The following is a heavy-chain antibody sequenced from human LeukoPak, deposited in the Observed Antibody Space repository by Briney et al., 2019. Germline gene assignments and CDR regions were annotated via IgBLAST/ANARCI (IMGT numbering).Heavy chain of an antibody. Sequence: SETLSLTCTVSGGSISSGSYYWSWIRQPAGKGLEWIGRIYASGSTNYIPSLKSRVTISVATSKNQFSLKLSSVTAADTAVYYCAREGYYYDSSGYYYAFVYWGQGTLVTVSS. CDR2: IYASGST. J-gene: IGHJ4*02. D-gene: IGHD3-22*01. V-gene: IGHV4-61*02. CDR3: AREGYYYDSSGYYYAFVY. CDR1: GGSISSGSYY.